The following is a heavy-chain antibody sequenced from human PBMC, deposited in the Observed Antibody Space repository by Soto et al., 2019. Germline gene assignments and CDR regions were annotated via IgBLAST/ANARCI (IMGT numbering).Heavy chain of an antibody. V-gene: IGHV1-46*01. Sequence: AASVKVSCKASGYTFTSYYMHWVRQAPGQGLEWMGIINPSGGSTSYAQKFQGRVTMTRDTSTSTVYMELSSLRSEDTAVYYCARDREVLTIFGVVIINNWFDPWGQGTLVTVSS. CDR1: GYTFTSYY. J-gene: IGHJ5*02. CDR3: ARDREVLTIFGVVIINNWFDP. CDR2: INPSGGST. D-gene: IGHD3-3*01.